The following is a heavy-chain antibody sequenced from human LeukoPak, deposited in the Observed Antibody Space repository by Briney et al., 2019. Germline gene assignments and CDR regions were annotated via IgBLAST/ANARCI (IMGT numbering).Heavy chain of an antibody. V-gene: IGHV3-23*01. Sequence: GGSLRLSCAASGFTFSSYAVSWVRQAPGKGLEWVSSISGSGGSTYSADSVKGRFTISRDNSKNTPYLQMNSLRAEDTALYYCAKDRSCTNDICHGDFDYWGQGTLVTVSS. D-gene: IGHD2-8*01. CDR3: AKDRSCTNDICHGDFDY. J-gene: IGHJ4*02. CDR1: GFTFSSYA. CDR2: ISGSGGST.